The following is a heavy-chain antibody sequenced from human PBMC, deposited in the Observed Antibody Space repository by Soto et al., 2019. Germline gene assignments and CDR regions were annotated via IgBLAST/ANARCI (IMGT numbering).Heavy chain of an antibody. V-gene: IGHV3-23*01. Sequence: GGSLRLSCAASGFTFSSYAMSWVRQAPGKGLEWVSAISGSGGSTYYADSVKGRFTISRDNSKNTLYLQMNSLRAEDAAVYYCAKAPRTQRCSYYYNGMDVWDQGTTVTVSS. CDR3: AKAPRTQRCSYYYNGMDV. D-gene: IGHD5-18*01. CDR2: ISGSGGST. J-gene: IGHJ6*02. CDR1: GFTFSSYA.